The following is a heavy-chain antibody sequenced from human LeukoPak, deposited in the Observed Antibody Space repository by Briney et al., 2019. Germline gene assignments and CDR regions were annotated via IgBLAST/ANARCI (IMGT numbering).Heavy chain of an antibody. Sequence: SQTLSLTCTVSGGSISSRFYYWSWVRQHPGKGLEWIGYIYYTGSTYYNPSLKSRLTISVDTSKNQFSLQLNSVTAADTAVYFCARLVAAYTGLDYWGQGTLVTVSS. CDR1: GGSISSRFYY. V-gene: IGHV4-31*03. D-gene: IGHD2-15*01. J-gene: IGHJ4*02. CDR2: IYYTGST. CDR3: ARLVAAYTGLDY.